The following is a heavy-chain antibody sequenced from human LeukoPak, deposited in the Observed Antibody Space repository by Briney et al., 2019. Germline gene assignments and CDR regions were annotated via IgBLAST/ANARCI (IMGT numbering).Heavy chain of an antibody. Sequence: ASVKVSCKASGYTFTSYDINWVRQATGQGLEWMGWMNPNSGNTGYAQKFQGRVTMTRDTSTSTVYMELSSLRSEDTAVYYCARVYSSSWYRAPNWFDPWGQGTLVTVSS. V-gene: IGHV1-8*02. D-gene: IGHD6-13*01. CDR2: MNPNSGNT. CDR3: ARVYSSSWYRAPNWFDP. J-gene: IGHJ5*02. CDR1: GYTFTSYD.